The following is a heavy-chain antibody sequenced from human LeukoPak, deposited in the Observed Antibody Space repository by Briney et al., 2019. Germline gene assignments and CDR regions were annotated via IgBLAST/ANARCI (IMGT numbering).Heavy chain of an antibody. Sequence: GESLKISCPGSGYSFPNYWIGWVRQMPGKGLEWMGIIYPGDSDTRYSPSFQGQVTISADKSSSTAYLQWSSLKASDSAMYYCARHVTAYSAGAYWGQGTLVTVSS. V-gene: IGHV5-51*01. CDR1: GYSFPNYW. CDR3: ARHVTAYSAGAY. D-gene: IGHD2-21*01. J-gene: IGHJ4*02. CDR2: IYPGDSDT.